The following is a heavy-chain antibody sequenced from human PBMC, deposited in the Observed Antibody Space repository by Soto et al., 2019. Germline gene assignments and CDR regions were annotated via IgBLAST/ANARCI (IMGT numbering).Heavy chain of an antibody. J-gene: IGHJ4*02. CDR3: ARGQEVGAHYFDS. CDR1: SFTLSGFH. Sequence: SLTLCFKPSSFTLSGFHMHSVRRPRGELLGWVSTTGTAGDTYYGVSVKGRFTISRDTAKNSLFLQMNSLRAGDTAVYFCARGQEVGAHYFDSWGRGTQVTVSS. V-gene: IGHV3-13*01. CDR2: TGTAGDT. D-gene: IGHD2-15*01.